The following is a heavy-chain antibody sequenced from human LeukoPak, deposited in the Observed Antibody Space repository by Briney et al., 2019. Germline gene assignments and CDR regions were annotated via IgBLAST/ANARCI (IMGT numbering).Heavy chain of an antibody. CDR2: IYYSGST. CDR3: ARGVGDTAMVPGYYYYMDV. D-gene: IGHD5-18*01. V-gene: IGHV4-59*11. Sequence: SETLSLTCTVSGGSISSHYWSWIRQPPGKGLEWIGYIYYSGSTNYNPSLKSRVTISVDTSKNQFSLKLSSVTAADTAVYYCARGVGDTAMVPGYYYYMDVWGKGTTVTVSS. CDR1: GGSISSHY. J-gene: IGHJ6*03.